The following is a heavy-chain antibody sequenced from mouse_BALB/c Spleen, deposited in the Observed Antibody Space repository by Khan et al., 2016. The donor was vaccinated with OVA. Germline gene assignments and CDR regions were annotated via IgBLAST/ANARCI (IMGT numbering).Heavy chain of an antibody. CDR3: AKGVWSYYDTWDY. V-gene: IGHV2-6-5*01. CDR1: GFSLSDYG. CDR2: IWGGGST. Sequence: QVQLQQSGPGLVPPSQNLSITCTVSGFSLSDYGVSWIRQPPGKGLEWLGVIWGGGSTNYNSDLKSRLSISKDNSKSQVCLKRSSVQSDDTGMFYCAKGVWSYYDTWDYWGQGTSVTVSS. J-gene: IGHJ4*01.